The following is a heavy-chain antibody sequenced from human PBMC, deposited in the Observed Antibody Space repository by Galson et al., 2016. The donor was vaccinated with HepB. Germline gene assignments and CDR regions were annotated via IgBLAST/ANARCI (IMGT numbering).Heavy chain of an antibody. CDR3: ARQSRQDGTFDY. J-gene: IGHJ4*02. CDR2: IYYSGST. Sequence: SETLSLTCSVSGASISGYYWSWIRQPPGKGLEWIGHIYYSGSTNYNPSLESRVTISIDTSKKQFSLKVTSVTAADTAVYSCARQSRQDGTFDYWGQGTLVTVSS. CDR1: GASISGYY. D-gene: IGHD5-24*01. V-gene: IGHV4-59*08.